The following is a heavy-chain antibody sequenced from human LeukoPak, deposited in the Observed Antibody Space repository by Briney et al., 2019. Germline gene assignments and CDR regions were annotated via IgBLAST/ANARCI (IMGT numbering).Heavy chain of an antibody. V-gene: IGHV4-38-2*01. Sequence: SETLSLTCGVSGYSISSGYYWGWIRQPPGKGLEWIGNIYHSGSTYYNPSLKSRVTISVDTSKNQFSLKLSSVTAADTAVYYCARHISGYYNYYYYYYMDVWGKGTTVTVSS. J-gene: IGHJ6*03. CDR3: ARHISGYYNYYYYYYMDV. D-gene: IGHD3-22*01. CDR2: IYHSGST. CDR1: GYSISSGYY.